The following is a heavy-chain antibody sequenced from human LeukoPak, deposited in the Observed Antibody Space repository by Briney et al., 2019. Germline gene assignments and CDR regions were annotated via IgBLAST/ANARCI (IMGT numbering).Heavy chain of an antibody. CDR1: GFTFSSYA. D-gene: IGHD6-19*01. CDR2: ISGSGGGGTT. Sequence: GGSLRLSCAASGFTFSSYAMSWVRQAPGKGLEWVSTISGSGGGGTTYYADSVKGRFTISRDNSKNKLYLQMNSLRAEDTAVYSCAKDLYTTGWWGYFDYWGQGTLVTVSS. V-gene: IGHV3-23*01. J-gene: IGHJ4*02. CDR3: AKDLYTTGWWGYFDY.